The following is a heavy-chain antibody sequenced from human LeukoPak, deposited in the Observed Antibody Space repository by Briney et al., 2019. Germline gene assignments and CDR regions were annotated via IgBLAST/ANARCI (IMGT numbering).Heavy chain of an antibody. V-gene: IGHV4-61*01. Sequence: KPSETLSLTCTVSGGSVSSGSYYWSWIRQPPGKGLEWIGYIYYSGSTNYNPSLKSRVTISVDTSKNQFSLKLSSVTAADTAVYYCARARIVGATKGPFDFDYWGQGTLVTVSS. CDR1: GGSVSSGSYY. CDR2: IYYSGST. CDR3: ARARIVGATKGPFDFDY. D-gene: IGHD1-26*01. J-gene: IGHJ4*02.